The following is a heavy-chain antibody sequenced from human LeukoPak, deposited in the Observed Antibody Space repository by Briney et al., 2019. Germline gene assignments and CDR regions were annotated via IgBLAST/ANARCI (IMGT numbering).Heavy chain of an antibody. J-gene: IGHJ4*02. CDR2: IYSAGNI. Sequence: GGSLRLSCAASGFTVSSNYTSWVRQAPGKGLEWVSVIYSAGNIYYADSVKGRFTISRDNSKNTVFLQMSSLRAEDTAVYYCAREGTGYGDHYFDLWGQGTLVSVSS. CDR3: AREGTGYGDHYFDL. V-gene: IGHV3-53*01. D-gene: IGHD4-17*01. CDR1: GFTVSSNY.